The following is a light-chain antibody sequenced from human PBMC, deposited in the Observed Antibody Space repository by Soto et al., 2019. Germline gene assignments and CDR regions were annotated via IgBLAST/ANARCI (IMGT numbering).Light chain of an antibody. CDR2: GTS. J-gene: IGKJ3*01. V-gene: IGKV3-20*01. Sequence: ETVLTQSPGTLSLSPGDRATLSCRARQNVYSNFVGWYQQRPGQAPGLLIYGTSTRATDIPDRFSGSGSGTDFTLTISRLEPDDFAVYFCHQYGNSPLTFGRGTKVDF. CDR3: HQYGNSPLT. CDR1: QNVYSNF.